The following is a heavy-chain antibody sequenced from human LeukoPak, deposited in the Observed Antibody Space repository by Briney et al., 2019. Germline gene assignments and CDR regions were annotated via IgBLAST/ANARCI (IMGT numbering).Heavy chain of an antibody. Sequence: PGGSLRLSCAGSGFNFGNYWMSWVRQTPGKGLEWVANIKQDGNEKFYVDSVRGRFNIFRENAKNSLYLQMNSLRAEDTAVYYCARARRDGNTGXAFDIWGQGTMVTVSS. D-gene: IGHD5-24*01. J-gene: IGHJ3*02. CDR1: GFNFGNYW. CDR2: IKQDGNEK. V-gene: IGHV3-7*01. CDR3: ARARRDGNTGXAFDI.